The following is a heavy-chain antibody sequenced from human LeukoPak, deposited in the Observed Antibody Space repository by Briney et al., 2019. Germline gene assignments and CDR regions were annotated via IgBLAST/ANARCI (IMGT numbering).Heavy chain of an antibody. CDR3: TRHLINIWDFDY. V-gene: IGHV3-66*04. CDR2: IYSGGST. CDR1: GFTVSSNY. D-gene: IGHD3-16*01. J-gene: IGHJ4*02. Sequence: TGGSLRLSCAASGFTVSSNYMSWVRQAPGKGLEWVSVIYSGGSTYYAESVKGRFTISRDNSKNTLYLQMNSLRAEDTAVYYCTRHLINIWDFDYWGQGTLVTVSS.